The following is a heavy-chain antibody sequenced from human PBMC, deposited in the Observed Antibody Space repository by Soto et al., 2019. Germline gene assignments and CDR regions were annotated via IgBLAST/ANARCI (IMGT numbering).Heavy chain of an antibody. Sequence: QLQESGPGLVKPSETLSLTCTVSGASISSNIYYWGWIRQPPGKGLEWIGSIYHTGNTFYNPSLKSRVTLSVDTSESQFSLRLFSVTAADTAVYYCARHSHEDHGDPNWFDPWGQGTLVTVSS. D-gene: IGHD4-17*01. CDR3: ARHSHEDHGDPNWFDP. CDR2: IYHTGNT. J-gene: IGHJ5*02. V-gene: IGHV4-39*01. CDR1: GASISSNIYY.